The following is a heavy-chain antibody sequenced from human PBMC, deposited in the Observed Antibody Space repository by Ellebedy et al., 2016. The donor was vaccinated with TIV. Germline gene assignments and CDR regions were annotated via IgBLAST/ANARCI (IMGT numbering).Heavy chain of an antibody. Sequence: AASVKVSCKSSGYTFIDYGISWVRQAPGQGLVWMGWVSAYSGNTNYADNLQGRVTMTTDTSTDTAFMELRIRRSDDTAVYYCARYSGSGTYYRNGMDVWGQGTTVTVSS. CDR3: ARYSGSGTYYRNGMDV. V-gene: IGHV1-18*01. D-gene: IGHD3-10*01. J-gene: IGHJ6*02. CDR2: VSAYSGNT. CDR1: GYTFIDYG.